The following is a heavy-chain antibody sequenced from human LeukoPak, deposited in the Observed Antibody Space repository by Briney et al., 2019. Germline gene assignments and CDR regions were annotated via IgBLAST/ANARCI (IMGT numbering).Heavy chain of an antibody. J-gene: IGHJ4*02. CDR1: GFPFSSYG. CDR3: ASGGPTRGTLDC. D-gene: IGHD1-26*01. V-gene: IGHV3-30*02. Sequence: GGSLTLSCPASGFPFSSYGRYWVRQTPDKGLEWVAYIRKDATYSNYADCVRSRFTNTRDNTQNMLDLQMSSLRAEDTAVYYCASGGPTRGTLDCWGQGTLVTVSS. CDR2: IRKDATYS.